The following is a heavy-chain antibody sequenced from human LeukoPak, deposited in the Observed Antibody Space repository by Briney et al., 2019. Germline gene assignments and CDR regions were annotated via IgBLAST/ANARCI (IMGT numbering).Heavy chain of an antibody. Sequence: GGSLRLSCAASGFTFSSYWMNWVRQAPGKGLEWVAIIWYDGSNKYYADSVKGRFSISRDTSKNTLYLQMNSLRAEDTAVYYCARIAAPGSGPFDYWGQGTLVIVSS. V-gene: IGHV3-33*08. CDR1: GFTFSSYW. J-gene: IGHJ4*02. CDR2: IWYDGSNK. CDR3: ARIAAPGSGPFDY. D-gene: IGHD6-13*01.